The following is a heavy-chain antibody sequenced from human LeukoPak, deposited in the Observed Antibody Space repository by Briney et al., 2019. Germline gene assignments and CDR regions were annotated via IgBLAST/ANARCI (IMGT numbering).Heavy chain of an antibody. CDR2: INWNGGGT. Sequence: PGGSLRLSCAATGYSFKDYGMHWVRQPPGKGLEWVSDINWNGGGTDYADSVKGRFTIFRDNAKNSLYLQLSSLRPEDTALYYCAKHLTATNTYIFFGFDVWGQGTSVTVSS. J-gene: IGHJ6*02. V-gene: IGHV3-9*01. CDR1: GYSFKDYG. D-gene: IGHD1-26*01. CDR3: AKHLTATNTYIFFGFDV.